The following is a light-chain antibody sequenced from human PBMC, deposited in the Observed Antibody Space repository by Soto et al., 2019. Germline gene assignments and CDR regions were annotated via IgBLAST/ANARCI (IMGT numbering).Light chain of an antibody. V-gene: IGKV3-20*01. J-gene: IGKJ4*01. CDR1: QSVSSNY. CDR3: QQYDTSPPLT. CDR2: GAS. Sequence: IVLTQSPGTLSLSPGERATLSCRASQSVSSNYLAWCQQRPGQAPRLLIYGASTRAAGTPDRFSGSGSGTDFTLTISRLEPEDFAVYYCQQYDTSPPLTFGGGTKVDIK.